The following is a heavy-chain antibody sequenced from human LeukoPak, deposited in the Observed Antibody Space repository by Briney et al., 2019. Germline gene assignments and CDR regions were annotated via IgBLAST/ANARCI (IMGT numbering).Heavy chain of an antibody. Sequence: GRSLRLSCAASGFTFSSYSMNWVRQAPGKGLEWVSSISSSSSYIYYADSVKGRFTISRDNAKNSPYLQMSSLRAEDTAVYYCARLMTFDIWGHGTMVTVSS. CDR1: GFTFSSYS. V-gene: IGHV3-21*01. D-gene: IGHD2-8*01. CDR3: ARLMTFDI. J-gene: IGHJ3*02. CDR2: ISSSSSYI.